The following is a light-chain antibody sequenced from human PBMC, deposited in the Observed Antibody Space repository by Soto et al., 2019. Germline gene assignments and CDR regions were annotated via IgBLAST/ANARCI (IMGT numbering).Light chain of an antibody. Sequence: QSALTQPASVSGSPGQSITISCTGTSSDVGGYNYVSWYQQYPGKAPKLMTYDVSNRPSGISNRFSGSKSGNTAALTISGLQAEDEADYYCSSYTSSSTLYVFGTGTXXTXL. CDR1: SSDVGGYNY. CDR2: DVS. CDR3: SSYTSSSTLYV. V-gene: IGLV2-14*01. J-gene: IGLJ1*01.